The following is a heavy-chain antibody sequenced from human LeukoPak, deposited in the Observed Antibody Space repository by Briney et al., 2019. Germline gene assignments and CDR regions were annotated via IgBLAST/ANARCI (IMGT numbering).Heavy chain of an antibody. CDR2: ISGTSTYI. V-gene: IGHV3-21*01. Sequence: GGSLRLSCAASGFTFSTHRMHRVRQAPGKGLEWVSSISGTSTYIHYADSVRGRFTISRDNAKNSLYLQMNSLRAEDTAVYYCARDRGFIGVFYNGIDVWGQGTTVTVSS. J-gene: IGHJ6*02. D-gene: IGHD3-10*01. CDR3: ARDRGFIGVFYNGIDV. CDR1: GFTFSTHR.